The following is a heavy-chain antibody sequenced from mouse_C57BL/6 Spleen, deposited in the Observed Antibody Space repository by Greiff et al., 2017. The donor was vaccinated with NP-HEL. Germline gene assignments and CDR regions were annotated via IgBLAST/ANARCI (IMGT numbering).Heavy chain of an antibody. J-gene: IGHJ1*03. CDR1: GYTFTSYW. CDR3: ARSYYYGSRTDWYFDV. CDR2: IDPNSGGT. Sequence: QVQLQQPGAELVKPGASVKLSCKASGYTFTSYWMHWVKQRPGRGLEWIGRIDPNSGGTKYNEKFKSKATLTVDKPSRTAYMQLSSLTSEDSAVYYCARSYYYGSRTDWYFDVWGTGTTVTVSS. D-gene: IGHD1-1*01. V-gene: IGHV1-72*01.